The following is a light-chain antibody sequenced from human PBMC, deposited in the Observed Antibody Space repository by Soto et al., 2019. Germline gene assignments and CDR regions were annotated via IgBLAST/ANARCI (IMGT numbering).Light chain of an antibody. CDR3: QQSNNWPKT. CDR2: DAS. CDR1: QRVSSN. J-gene: IGKJ1*01. Sequence: EIVMTQSPDTLSVSPGETATLSCRASQRVSSNLAWYQQKPGQAPRLLISDASTRAAGLPARFSGSGSGTEFTRTISSLQSEDFAVYYGQQSNNWPKTFGQGTKVEIK. V-gene: IGKV3-15*01.